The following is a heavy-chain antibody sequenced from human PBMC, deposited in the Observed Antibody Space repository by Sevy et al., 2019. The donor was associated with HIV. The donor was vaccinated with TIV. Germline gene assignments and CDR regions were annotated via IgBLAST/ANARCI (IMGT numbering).Heavy chain of an antibody. V-gene: IGHV3-23*01. CDR1: GFTFSSYA. CDR2: ISGSGGST. J-gene: IGHJ5*02. Sequence: GGSLRLSCAASGFTFSSYAMSWVRQAPGKGLEWVSPISGSGGSTYYADSVKGRFTISRDNSKNTLYLQMNSLRAEDTAVYYCAKGSDIVVVPAANEDWFDPWGQGTLVTVSS. D-gene: IGHD2-2*01. CDR3: AKGSDIVVVPAANEDWFDP.